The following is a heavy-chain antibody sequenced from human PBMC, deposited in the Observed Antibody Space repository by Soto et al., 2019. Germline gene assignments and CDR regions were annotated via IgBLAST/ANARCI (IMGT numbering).Heavy chain of an antibody. Sequence: QLQLQESGPGLVKPSETLSLTCTVSGGSISSSSYYWGWIRQPPGKGLEWIGSIYYSGSTYYNPSLKRRVTISVDTSKNEFSLKLSSVTAADTAVYYCARPMVRGVISRYFDYWGQGTLVTVSS. D-gene: IGHD3-10*01. CDR3: ARPMVRGVISRYFDY. J-gene: IGHJ4*02. CDR1: GGSISSSSYY. V-gene: IGHV4-39*01. CDR2: IYYSGST.